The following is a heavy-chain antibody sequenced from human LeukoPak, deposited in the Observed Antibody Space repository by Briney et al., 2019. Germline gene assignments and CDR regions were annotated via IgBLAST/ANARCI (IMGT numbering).Heavy chain of an antibody. Sequence: GGSLRLSCEASGFTFSSYGMTWVRQAPGKGLEWVADISSSGDNTYYAATVKGRFAISRDNSNNTRYLQMSSLRAEDTAVYYCARRPRDGWYFDYWGQGTLVTVSP. CDR2: ISSSGDNT. V-gene: IGHV3-23*01. CDR3: ARRPRDGWYFDY. CDR1: GFTFSSYG. J-gene: IGHJ4*02. D-gene: IGHD5-24*01.